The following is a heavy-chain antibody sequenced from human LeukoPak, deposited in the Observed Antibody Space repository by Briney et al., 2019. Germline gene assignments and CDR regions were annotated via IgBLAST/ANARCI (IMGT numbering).Heavy chain of an antibody. CDR1: GYTFTSYG. V-gene: IGHV1-18*01. J-gene: IGHJ4*02. CDR2: ISAYNGNT. CDR3: ARYQACSGGSCYSGPDY. D-gene: IGHD2-15*01. Sequence: ASVKVSCKASGYTFTSYGISLVRQAPGQGLEWMGWISAYNGNTNYAQKLQGRVTMTTDTSTSTAYMELRSLRSDDTAVYYCARYQACSGGSCYSGPDYWGQGTLVTVSS.